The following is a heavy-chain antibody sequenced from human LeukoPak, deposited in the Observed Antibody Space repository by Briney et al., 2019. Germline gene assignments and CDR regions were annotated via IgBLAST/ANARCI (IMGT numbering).Heavy chain of an antibody. D-gene: IGHD3-22*01. Sequence: SETLSLTCAVYGGSFSGYYWNWIRQPPGKGLEWIGEINHSGSTNYNPSLNSRVTISVDTSKNQFSLNLSSVTAADTALYYCARELRNDNSDSGAFWGQGTVVTVSS. CDR1: GGSFSGYY. CDR2: INHSGST. J-gene: IGHJ3*01. V-gene: IGHV4-34*01. CDR3: ARELRNDNSDSGAF.